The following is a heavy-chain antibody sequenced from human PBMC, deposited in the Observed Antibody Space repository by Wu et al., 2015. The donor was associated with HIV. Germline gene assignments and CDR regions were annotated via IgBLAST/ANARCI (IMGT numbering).Heavy chain of an antibody. D-gene: IGHD3-3*01. CDR2: IIPIFGTT. CDR3: ARDLRTTIFGVSERGDAFDI. Sequence: QVQLVQSGAEVKKPGSSVKVSCKASGGTFSSYAISWVRQAPGQGLEWMGGIIPIFGTTNFAQKFQGRVTITADESTSTAYMELSSLRSEDTAVYYCARDLRTTIFGVSERGDAFDIWAKGQWSPS. J-gene: IGHJ3*02. V-gene: IGHV1-69*12. CDR1: GGTFSSYA.